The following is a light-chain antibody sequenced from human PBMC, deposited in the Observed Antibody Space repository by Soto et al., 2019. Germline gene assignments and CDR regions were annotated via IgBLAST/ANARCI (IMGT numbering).Light chain of an antibody. CDR1: GSDVGAYNY. J-gene: IGLJ2*01. CDR2: EVS. Sequence: QSALTQPPSASGSPGQSVAISCTGTGSDVGAYNYVSWYQQHPGRAPKLMIYEVSKRPSGVPDRFSGSKSGNTASLTVSGIQAEDETDSSCSSYAGSNNYVVFGGGTKLTVL. CDR3: SSYAGSNNYVV. V-gene: IGLV2-8*01.